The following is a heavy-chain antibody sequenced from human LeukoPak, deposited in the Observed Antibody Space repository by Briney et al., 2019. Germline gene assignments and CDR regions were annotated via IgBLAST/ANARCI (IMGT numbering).Heavy chain of an antibody. D-gene: IGHD4-17*01. J-gene: IGHJ4*02. V-gene: IGHV3-30*18. Sequence: GGSLRLSCAASGFTFSSYGMHWVRQAPGKGLGGVAVISYDGSNKYYADSVKGRFTISRDNSKNTLYLQMNSLRAEDTAVYYCAKEGGDDYGDYGDLWYYYWGQGTLVTVSS. CDR1: GFTFSSYG. CDR2: ISYDGSNK. CDR3: AKEGGDDYGDYGDLWYYY.